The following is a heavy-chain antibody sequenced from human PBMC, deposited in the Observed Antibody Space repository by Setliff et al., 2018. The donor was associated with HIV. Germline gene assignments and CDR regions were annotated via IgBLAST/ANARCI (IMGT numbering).Heavy chain of an antibody. CDR2: IYTRGST. V-gene: IGHV4-61*02. J-gene: IGHJ5*01. CDR3: VRSGCNGNICYDSRGWLDS. CDR1: GGSIDSGNYD. D-gene: IGHD5-12*01. Sequence: PSETLSLTCTVSGGSIDSGNYDWNWVRQPGGKGLEWIGRIYTRGSTKYSPTFESRVTMSLDTSKNQFPLNLRSVTAADTALYYCVRSGCNGNICYDSRGWLDSWGQGTQVTV.